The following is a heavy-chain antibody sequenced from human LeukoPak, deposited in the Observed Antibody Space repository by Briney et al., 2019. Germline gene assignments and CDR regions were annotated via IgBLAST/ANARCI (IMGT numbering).Heavy chain of an antibody. Sequence: SETLSLTCAVSGYSISSGYYWGWIRQPPGKGLEWIGSIYHSGSTYYNPSLKSRVTISVDTSKNQFSLKLSSVTAADTAVYYCVRRLYYYDSTLYSGYAFDIWGQGTMVTVSS. J-gene: IGHJ3*02. D-gene: IGHD3-22*01. CDR2: IYHSGST. CDR1: GYSISSGYY. V-gene: IGHV4-38-2*01. CDR3: VRRLYYYDSTLYSGYAFDI.